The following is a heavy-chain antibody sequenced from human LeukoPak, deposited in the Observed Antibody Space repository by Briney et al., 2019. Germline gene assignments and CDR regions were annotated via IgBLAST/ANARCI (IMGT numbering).Heavy chain of an antibody. J-gene: IGHJ4*02. CDR1: GFTVSSNY. V-gene: IGHV3-53*01. CDR3: AREGLTGTIDY. Sequence: PGGSLRLSCAASGFTVSSNYMSWVRQAPGKGLEWVSVIYSGGSTYYADSVKGRFTISRDNSKNALYLQMNSLRAEDTAVYYCAREGLTGTIDYWGQGTLVTVSS. D-gene: IGHD1/OR15-1a*01. CDR2: IYSGGST.